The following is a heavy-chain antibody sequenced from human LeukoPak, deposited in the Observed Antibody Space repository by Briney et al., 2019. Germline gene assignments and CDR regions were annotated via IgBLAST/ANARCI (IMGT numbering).Heavy chain of an antibody. CDR3: ARRRTDRADYYYYYMDV. Sequence: SETLSLTCTVSGGSISSYYWSWIRQPPGKGLEWIGYIYYSGSTNYNPSLKSRVTISVDTSKNQFSLKLSSVTAADTAVYYCARRRTDRADYYYYYMDVWGKGTTVTVPS. CDR2: IYYSGST. CDR1: GGSISSYY. V-gene: IGHV4-59*08. J-gene: IGHJ6*03. D-gene: IGHD1-14*01.